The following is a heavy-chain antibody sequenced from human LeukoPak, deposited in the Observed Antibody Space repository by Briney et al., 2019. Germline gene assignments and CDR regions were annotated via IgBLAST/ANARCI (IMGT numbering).Heavy chain of an antibody. V-gene: IGHV1-2*02. CDR1: GYTFTGYY. CDR3: ASLTDIVVVPAAHGGVYYFDY. D-gene: IGHD2-2*01. J-gene: IGHJ4*02. CDR2: INPNSGGT. Sequence: ASVKVSCKASGYTFTGYYMHWVRQAPGQGLEWMGWINPNSGGTNYAQKFQGRVTTTRDTSISTAYMELSRLRSDDTAVYYCASLTDIVVVPAAHGGVYYFDYWGQGTLVTVSS.